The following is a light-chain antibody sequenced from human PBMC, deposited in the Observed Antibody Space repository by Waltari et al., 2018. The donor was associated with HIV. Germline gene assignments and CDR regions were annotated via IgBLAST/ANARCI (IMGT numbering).Light chain of an antibody. Sequence: QSALTQPASVSGSPGQSITISCTGTSSDVGGYNLVSWSQQHPGKAPKPMIYEVSKRPSGVSNRFSGSKSGNTASLTIAGLQAEDEADYYCCAYAGSTTYVIFGGGTKLTVL. V-gene: IGLV2-23*02. CDR3: CAYAGSTTYVI. CDR2: EVS. J-gene: IGLJ2*01. CDR1: SSDVGGYNL.